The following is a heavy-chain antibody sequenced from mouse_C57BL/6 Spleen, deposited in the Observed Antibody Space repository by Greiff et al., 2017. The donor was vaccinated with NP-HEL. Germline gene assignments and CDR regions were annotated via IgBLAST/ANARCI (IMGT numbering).Heavy chain of an antibody. D-gene: IGHD1-1*01. CDR1: GYTFTDYN. CDR3: AREGFWYYGSFDY. CDR2: INPNNGGT. J-gene: IGHJ2*01. V-gene: IGHV1-22*01. Sequence: EVKLMESGAELVKPGASVKMSCKASGYTFTDYNMHWVKQSHGKSLEWIGYINPNNGGTSYNQKFKGKATLTVNKSSSTAYMELRSLTSEDSAVYYCAREGFWYYGSFDYWGQGTTLTVSS.